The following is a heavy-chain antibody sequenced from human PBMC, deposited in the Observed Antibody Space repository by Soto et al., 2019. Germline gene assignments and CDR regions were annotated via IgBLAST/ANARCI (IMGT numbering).Heavy chain of an antibody. CDR1: GFTFSSYA. CDR2: ISYDGTNK. V-gene: IGHV3-30-3*01. D-gene: IGHD6-6*01. CDR3: ARDEQLALDY. J-gene: IGHJ4*02. Sequence: QVQLVESGGGVVQPGRSLRLSCAASGFTFSSYAMHWVRQAPGKGLEWVAVISYDGTNKYYADSVKGRFTISRDNSKDTVYLQMTSLRAEDTAVYYCARDEQLALDYWGQGTLVTVSS.